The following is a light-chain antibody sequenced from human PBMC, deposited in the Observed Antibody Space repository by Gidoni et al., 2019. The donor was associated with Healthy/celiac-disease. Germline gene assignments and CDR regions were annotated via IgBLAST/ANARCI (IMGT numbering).Light chain of an antibody. V-gene: IGKV1-39*01. CDR1: QSISGY. Sequence: DIQMTQSPSSLSASVGDRVTITCRASQSISGYLNWYQQKPGKAPKVLIYTASSLQSGVPSRFSGSGSGTDFTLSISSLQPEDSATYYCQQTYSTSWTFGQGTKVEIK. J-gene: IGKJ1*01. CDR3: QQTYSTSWT. CDR2: TAS.